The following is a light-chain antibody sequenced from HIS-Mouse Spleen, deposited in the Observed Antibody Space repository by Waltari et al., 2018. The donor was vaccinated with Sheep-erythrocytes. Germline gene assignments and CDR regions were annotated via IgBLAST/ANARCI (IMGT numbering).Light chain of an antibody. CDR1: QSVSSSY. V-gene: IGKV3-20*01. CDR2: GAS. Sequence: EIVLTQSPGTLSLSPGERATLSCRASQSVSSSYLAWYQQKPGQAPRLLIYGASSGATGIPDRFSGSGSGTDFTLTISRLEPEGFAVYYCQQYGSSPTFGQGTKLEIK. CDR3: QQYGSSPT. J-gene: IGKJ2*01.